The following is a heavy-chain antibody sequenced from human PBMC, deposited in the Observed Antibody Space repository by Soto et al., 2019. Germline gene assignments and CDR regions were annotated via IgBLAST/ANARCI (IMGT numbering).Heavy chain of an antibody. V-gene: IGHV1-18*01. J-gene: IGHJ5*02. CDR2: INPNSGHT. D-gene: IGHD3-22*01. CDR3: ARGQVVNFDNCFDP. Sequence: ASVKVSCKASGYTFTTYAIMWVRQAPGQGLEWMGWINPNSGHTNYAQNLQDRATMTTDTSTNTAYMELRSLRSEDTAVYFCARGQVVNFDNCFDPWGQGTLVTVSS. CDR1: GYTFTTYA.